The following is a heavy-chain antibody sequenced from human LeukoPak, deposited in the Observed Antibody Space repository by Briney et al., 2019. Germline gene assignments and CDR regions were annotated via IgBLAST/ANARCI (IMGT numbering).Heavy chain of an antibody. Sequence: PSETLSLTCTVSGGSISSYYWSWIRQPAGKGLEWIGRIYTSGSTNYNPSLKSRVTMSVDTSKNQFSLKLSSVTAADTAVYYCERAGITGTWRYNNYMDVWGKGTTVTVSS. CDR3: ERAGITGTWRYNNYMDV. J-gene: IGHJ6*03. CDR2: IYTSGST. D-gene: IGHD1-7*01. CDR1: GGSISSYY. V-gene: IGHV4-4*07.